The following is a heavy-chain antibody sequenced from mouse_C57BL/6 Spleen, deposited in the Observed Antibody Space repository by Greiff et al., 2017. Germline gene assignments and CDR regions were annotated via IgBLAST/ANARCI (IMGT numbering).Heavy chain of an antibody. J-gene: IGHJ2*01. Sequence: EVHLVESGAGLVMPGGSLKLSCVASGFTFSSYAMSWVRQTPEKRLDWVAYISSGGDYIYYAHTVKGRFTISRDNARNTQYLQMRSLKSEDTAMYYCTTVYGNYKFFDNWGQGTTLKVSS. CDR2: ISSGGDYI. V-gene: IGHV5-9-1*02. CDR3: TTVYGNYKFFDN. D-gene: IGHD2-1*01. CDR1: GFTFSSYA.